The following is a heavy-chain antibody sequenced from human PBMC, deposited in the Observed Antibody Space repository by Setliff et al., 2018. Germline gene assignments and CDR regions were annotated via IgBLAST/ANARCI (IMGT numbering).Heavy chain of an antibody. J-gene: IGHJ6*03. CDR3: ARGPPGYYYYMNV. CDR2: IHYSGNT. Sequence: SETLSLTCTVSGGSIRNYYWSWIRQPPGKGLEWIGYIHYSGNTNYNPSLKSRVTISGDTSQNYFSLKLTSVTEADTAVYYCARGPPGYYYYMNVWGQGTTVTVSS. V-gene: IGHV4-59*01. CDR1: GGSIRNYY.